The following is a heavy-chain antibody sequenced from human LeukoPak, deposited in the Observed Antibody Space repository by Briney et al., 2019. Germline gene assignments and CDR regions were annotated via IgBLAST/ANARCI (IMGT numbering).Heavy chain of an antibody. CDR1: GFTFSSYS. CDR2: ISSSSNTI. J-gene: IGHJ4*02. CDR3: ARDLWHSSGVFDY. V-gene: IGHV3-48*01. D-gene: IGHD6-19*01. Sequence: GGSLRLSCAASGFTFSSYSMNWVRQAPGKGLEWVSYISSSSNTIYYADSVKGRSTISRDNAKNSLYLHMNSLRAEDTAVYYCARDLWHSSGVFDYWGQGTLVTVSS.